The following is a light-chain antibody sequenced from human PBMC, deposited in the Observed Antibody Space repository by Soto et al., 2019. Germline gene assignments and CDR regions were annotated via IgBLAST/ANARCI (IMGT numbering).Light chain of an antibody. V-gene: IGLV2-23*01. CDR1: SSDVGSYNL. CDR2: EGS. J-gene: IGLJ2*01. CDR3: CSDAGSSPVV. Sequence: QSALTQPASVSGSPGQSITISCTGTSSDVGSYNLVSWYQQHPGKAPKLMIYEGSKRPSGVSNRFSGSKSGNTASLTISGLQAEDEADYYCCSDAGSSPVVFGGGTKLPVL.